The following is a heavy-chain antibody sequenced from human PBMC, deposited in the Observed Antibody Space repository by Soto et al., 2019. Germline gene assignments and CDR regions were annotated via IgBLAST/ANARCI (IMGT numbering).Heavy chain of an antibody. J-gene: IGHJ4*02. CDR2: IKHDGSET. Sequence: EVQLVESGGGLVQPGGSLRLSCAASGFTFSIHWMSWVRQAPGKGLEWVANIKHDGSETYYVGSVKGRFTISRDNAKYSLYLQMHSLRAEDTAVYYCARDDYNWARDYWGQGTLVTVSS. CDR3: ARDDYNWARDY. D-gene: IGHD4-4*01. V-gene: IGHV3-7*01. CDR1: GFTFSIHW.